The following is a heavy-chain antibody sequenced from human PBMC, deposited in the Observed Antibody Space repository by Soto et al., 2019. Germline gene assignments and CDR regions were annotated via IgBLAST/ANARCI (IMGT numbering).Heavy chain of an antibody. J-gene: IGHJ5*02. CDR1: GGSISSYY. D-gene: IGHD3-9*01. Sequence: PSETLSLTCTVSGGSISSYYWSWIRQPPGKGLEWIGEIYHSGSTNYNPSLKSRVTISVDKSKNQFSLKLSSVTAADTAVYYCARENYDILTGYWFDPWGQGTLVTVSS. V-gene: IGHV4-59*12. CDR2: IYHSGST. CDR3: ARENYDILTGYWFDP.